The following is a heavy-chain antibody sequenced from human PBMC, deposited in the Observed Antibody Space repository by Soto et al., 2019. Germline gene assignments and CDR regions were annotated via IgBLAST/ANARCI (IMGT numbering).Heavy chain of an antibody. CDR1: GYPVTAYY. D-gene: IGHD3-3*01. CDR2: INPATGAA. J-gene: IGHJ3*02. Sequence: QLHLVQSGAVVKKPGASVTVSCSASGYPVTAYYMHWVRQAPGRGLEWMGGINPATGAAKYTQTFQGRVTKTRDTPTSTAFMELMGLTSEDTAVFYWARGGGVGVAGSAAFDMWGQGTLVTVSS. V-gene: IGHV1-2*02. CDR3: ARGGGVGVAGSAAFDM.